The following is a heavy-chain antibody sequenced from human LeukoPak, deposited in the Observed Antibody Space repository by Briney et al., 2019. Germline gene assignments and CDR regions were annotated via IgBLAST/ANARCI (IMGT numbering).Heavy chain of an antibody. Sequence: SRTLSLTCAVSGGSISSGGYSWSWIRQPPGKGLEWIGYIYHSGSTYYNPSLKSRVTISVDRSKNQFSLKLSTVTAADTAVYYCARAPSYYGSGSYYAFDIWGQGTMVTVSS. D-gene: IGHD3-10*01. CDR3: ARAPSYYGSGSYYAFDI. J-gene: IGHJ3*02. CDR2: IYHSGST. CDR1: GGSISSGGYS. V-gene: IGHV4-30-2*01.